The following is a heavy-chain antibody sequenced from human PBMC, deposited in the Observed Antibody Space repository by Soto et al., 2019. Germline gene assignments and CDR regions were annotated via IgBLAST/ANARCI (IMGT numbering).Heavy chain of an antibody. V-gene: IGHV3-74*01. CDR2: IHSDGSST. Sequence: EVRLVESEGGLVQPGGSLSLSCAASGFTFSNYWMHWVRQAPGQGLLWVSRIHSDGSSTTYADSVKGRFTISRDNAKNTVSLQMNSLRVEDTGVYFCARGDRGVFDLWGQGTMVTVSS. CDR1: GFTFSNYW. J-gene: IGHJ3*01. CDR3: ARGDRGVFDL. D-gene: IGHD2-21*02.